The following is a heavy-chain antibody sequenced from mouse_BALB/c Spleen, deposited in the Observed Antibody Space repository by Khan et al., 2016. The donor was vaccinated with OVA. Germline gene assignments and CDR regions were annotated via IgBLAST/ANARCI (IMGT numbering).Heavy chain of an antibody. V-gene: IGHV1-77*01. CDR1: GYTFTDYY. Sequence: VKLKQSGAELARPGASVKLSCKASGYTFTDYYINWMRQRTGQGLEWIGEISPGGDNTYYNEKFKGKATLTADKSSSTAYMQLSSLTSEDSAVYFCAREWAAWFPYWGQGTLVTVSA. CDR3: AREWAAWFPY. CDR2: ISPGGDNT. J-gene: IGHJ3*01.